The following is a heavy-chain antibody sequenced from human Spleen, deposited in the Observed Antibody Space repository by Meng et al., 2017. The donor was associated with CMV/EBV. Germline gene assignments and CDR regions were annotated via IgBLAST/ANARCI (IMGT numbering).Heavy chain of an antibody. V-gene: IGHV3-30*04. CDR3: ARVGGTNNLPVDP. CDR2: ISYDGSNK. J-gene: IGHJ5*02. Sequence: GESLLIYCAASGFTFRSYAMHWVRQAPGKGLEWVAVISYDGSNKYYADSVKGRFTISRDNSKNTVYLQMNSLRADDTAVYYCARVGGTNNLPVDPWGQGTLVTVSS. CDR1: GFTFRSYA. D-gene: IGHD1-26*01.